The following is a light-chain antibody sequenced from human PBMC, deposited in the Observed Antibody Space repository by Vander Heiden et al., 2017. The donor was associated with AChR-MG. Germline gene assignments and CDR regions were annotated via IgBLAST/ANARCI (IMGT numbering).Light chain of an antibody. J-gene: IGKJ2*01. CDR1: QDISDY. V-gene: IGKV1-27*01. Sequence: DIQMTQSPSSLSASVGDRVTLTCRASQDISDYLAWYQVKPGRVPKLLIYAASNLESGVPPRFSGRRSGTDFTLTISSLQPEDFATYYCQKSNTAPYTFGQRTRLEIK. CDR2: AAS. CDR3: QKSNTAPYT.